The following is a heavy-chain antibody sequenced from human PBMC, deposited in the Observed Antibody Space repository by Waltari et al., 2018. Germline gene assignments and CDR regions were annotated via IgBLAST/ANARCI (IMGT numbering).Heavy chain of an antibody. V-gene: IGHV1-3*01. D-gene: IGHD2-15*01. CDR2: IHAGNGNT. Sequence: QLQLVQSGAEVKKPGASVKVSCTASGYPFPSYAMHWVRQAPGHRLEWMGLIHAGNGNTKYSQKFQGRVTITRDTSASTAYMELSSLRSEDTAVYYCARAQSPGVVVPSGYWGQGTLVTVSS. CDR1: GYPFPSYA. CDR3: ARAQSPGVVVPSGY. J-gene: IGHJ4*02.